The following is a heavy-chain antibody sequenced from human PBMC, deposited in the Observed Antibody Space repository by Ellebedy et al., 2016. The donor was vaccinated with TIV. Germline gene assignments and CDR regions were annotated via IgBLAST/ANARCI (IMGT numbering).Heavy chain of an antibody. D-gene: IGHD5-24*01. Sequence: GESLKISCQTSGYDFANFWIGWVRQMPGKGLEWMGVIYPGDSATSYSPSFQGQVTLSADKSTGTAYLQWTSLKASDSGMYVCARSRQGYNAGADFWGQGTLVTVSS. J-gene: IGHJ4*02. V-gene: IGHV5-51*01. CDR3: ARSRQGYNAGADF. CDR2: IYPGDSAT. CDR1: GYDFANFW.